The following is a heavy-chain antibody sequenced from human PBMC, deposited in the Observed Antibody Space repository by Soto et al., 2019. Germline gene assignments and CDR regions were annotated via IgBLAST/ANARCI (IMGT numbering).Heavy chain of an antibody. CDR2: IIPIFGTA. V-gene: IGHV1-69*01. D-gene: IGHD2-2*02. Sequence: QVQLVQSGAEVKKPGSSVKVSCKASGGTFSSYAISWVRQAPGQGLEWMGGIIPIFGTANYAQKFQGRVTITADESTSTAYMELSSLRSEDTAVYYCASAPRYGYCSSTSCYKVDYWGQGTLVTVSS. CDR1: GGTFSSYA. CDR3: ASAPRYGYCSSTSCYKVDY. J-gene: IGHJ4*02.